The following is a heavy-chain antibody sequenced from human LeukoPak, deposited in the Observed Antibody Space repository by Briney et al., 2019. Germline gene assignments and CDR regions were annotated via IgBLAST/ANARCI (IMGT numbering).Heavy chain of an antibody. CDR1: GYTFTGYY. CDR3: ARDRPMLDY. J-gene: IGHJ4*02. V-gene: IGHV1-18*04. Sequence: ASVKVSCKASGYTFTGYYMHWVRQAPGQGLEWLGWVSTHNVVTNSAQDFQGRVTMTTDTSTSTAYLELRSLRSDDTAVYYCARDRPMLDYWGQGTLVTVSS. CDR2: VSTHNVVT.